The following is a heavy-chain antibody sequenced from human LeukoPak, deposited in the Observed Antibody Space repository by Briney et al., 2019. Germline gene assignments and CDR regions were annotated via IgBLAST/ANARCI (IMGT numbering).Heavy chain of an antibody. CDR3: ARDGALDILTGYYPPHYYGMDV. V-gene: IGHV1-18*04. D-gene: IGHD3-9*01. Sequence: ASVKVSCKASGYTFTSYGISWVRQAPGQGLEWMGWISAYNGNTNYAQKLQGRVTMTTDTSTSTAYMELRSLRSDDTAVYYWARDGALDILTGYYPPHYYGMDVWGKGTTVTVSS. CDR1: GYTFTSYG. CDR2: ISAYNGNT. J-gene: IGHJ6*04.